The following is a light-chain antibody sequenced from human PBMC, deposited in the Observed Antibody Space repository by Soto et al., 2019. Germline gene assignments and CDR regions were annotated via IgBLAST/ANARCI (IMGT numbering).Light chain of an antibody. V-gene: IGKV3D-20*02. Sequence: EIVLTQSPGTLSLSPGERATLSCRASQRVTSNYLAWYQQRPGQAPRLLIFGASIRDTGLPDRFSGSGSGTDFTLTISRLEPEDFAVYYCQQLTDWPPQWTFGQGTKVEIK. CDR2: GAS. J-gene: IGKJ1*01. CDR1: QRVTSNY. CDR3: QQLTDWPPQWT.